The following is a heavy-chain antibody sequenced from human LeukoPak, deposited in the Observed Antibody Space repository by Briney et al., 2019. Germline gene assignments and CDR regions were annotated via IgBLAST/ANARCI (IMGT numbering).Heavy chain of an antibody. CDR1: GGTFSSYA. J-gene: IGHJ3*02. V-gene: IGHV1-69*04. CDR3: ARARKYSSGWYEAFDI. Sequence: EASVKVSCKASGGTFSSYAISWVRQAPGQGLEWMGRIIPILGIANYAQKFQGRVTITADKSTSTAYMELSRLRSDDTAVYYCARARKYSSGWYEAFDIWGQGSMVTVSS. CDR2: IIPILGIA. D-gene: IGHD6-19*01.